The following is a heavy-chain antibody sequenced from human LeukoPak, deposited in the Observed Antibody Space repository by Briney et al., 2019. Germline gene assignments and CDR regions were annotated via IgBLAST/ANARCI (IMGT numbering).Heavy chain of an antibody. V-gene: IGHV1-2*02. CDR1: GYTFTGYY. D-gene: IGHD3-22*01. Sequence: ASVKVSCKASGYTFTGYYMHWVRQAPGQGLEWMGWINPNSGGTNYAQKFQGRVTMTRDTSISTAYMELSRLRSDDTAVYYCAREAADDSSGYYYYMDVWGKGTTVTISS. CDR3: AREAADDSSGYYYYMDV. J-gene: IGHJ6*03. CDR2: INPNSGGT.